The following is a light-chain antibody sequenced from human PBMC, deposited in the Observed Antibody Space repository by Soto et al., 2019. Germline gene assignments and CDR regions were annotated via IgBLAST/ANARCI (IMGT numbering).Light chain of an antibody. CDR2: EVS. V-gene: IGLV2-18*01. CDR3: SLYTSDDVRYV. J-gene: IGLJ1*01. CDR1: STDFVGYNR. Sequence: QSVLTQPPSVSGSPGQSVTISCTGTSTDFVGYNRVSWYQQPPGTAPKLMIYEVSKRPSGVPDRFSGSKSGNTASLTISGLQAADEADYYCSLYTSDDVRYVFGTGTKVTVL.